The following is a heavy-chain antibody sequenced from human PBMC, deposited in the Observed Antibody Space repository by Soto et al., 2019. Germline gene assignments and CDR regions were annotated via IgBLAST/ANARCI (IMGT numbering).Heavy chain of an antibody. Sequence: TLSLTCAVSGGSISSGGYSWSWIRQPPGKGLEWIGYIYHSGSTYYNPSLKSRVTISVDRSKNQFSLKLSSVTAADTAVYYCARDHLGAYHDFDIWGQGTMVTVSS. CDR1: GGSISSGGYS. CDR3: ARDHLGAYHDFDI. CDR2: IYHSGST. J-gene: IGHJ3*02. D-gene: IGHD7-27*01. V-gene: IGHV4-30-2*01.